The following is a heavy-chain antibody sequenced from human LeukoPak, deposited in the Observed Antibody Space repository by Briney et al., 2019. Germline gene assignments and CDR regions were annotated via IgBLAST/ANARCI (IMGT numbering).Heavy chain of an antibody. CDR3: ARSSRTYCSGGFCYGWNFYL. CDR2: IYQDGSEK. D-gene: IGHD2-15*01. V-gene: IGHV3-7*01. J-gene: IGHJ2*01. CDR1: GFTFSTYW. Sequence: GGSLTLSCAASGFTFSTYWMTWVRQAPGKGLEWVANIYQDGSEKHYVDSVKGRLTISRDNAKNSLYLQMNSLRAEDTAVFYCARSSRTYCSGGFCYGWNFYLSGRGTLVTVSS.